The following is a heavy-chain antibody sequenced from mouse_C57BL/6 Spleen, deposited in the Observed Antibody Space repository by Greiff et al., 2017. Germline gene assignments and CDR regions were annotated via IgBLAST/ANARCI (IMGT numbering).Heavy chain of an antibody. CDR2: INPSSGYT. CDR3: ARGNWDWYFDV. CDR1: GYTFTSYT. V-gene: IGHV1-4*01. D-gene: IGHD4-1*01. Sequence: QVQLQQSGAELARPGASVKMSCKASGYTFTSYTMHWVKQRPGQGLEWIGYINPSSGYTKYNQKFKDKATLTADKSSSTAYMQLSSLTSEDSAVYYCARGNWDWYFDVWGTGTTVTVSS. J-gene: IGHJ1*03.